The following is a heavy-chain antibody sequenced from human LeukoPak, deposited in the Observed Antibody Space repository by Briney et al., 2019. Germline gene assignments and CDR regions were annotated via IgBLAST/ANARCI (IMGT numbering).Heavy chain of an antibody. V-gene: IGHV4-59*08. Sequence: PSETLSLTCTVSGGSMSGHWWSWIRQSPGKGLEWIGDIFYSGGTNNNSPLKSRLTMSLDTSKHQFSLKLSSVTAADTAMYYCARRNTADASIDFWGQGILVIASS. CDR2: IFYSGGT. CDR1: GGSMSGHW. D-gene: IGHD2/OR15-2a*01. J-gene: IGHJ4*02. CDR3: ARRNTADASIDF.